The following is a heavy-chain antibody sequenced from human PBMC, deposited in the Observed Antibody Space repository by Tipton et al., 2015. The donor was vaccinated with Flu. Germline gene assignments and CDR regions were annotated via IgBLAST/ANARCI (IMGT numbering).Heavy chain of an antibody. Sequence: GLVKPSETLSLTCAVYGGSFSGYYWSWIRQPPGKGLEWIGEINHSGSTNYNPSLKSRVTISVDTSKNQFSLKLSSVTAADTAVYYCAREWTGGWFGVWGQGTTVTVSS. CDR2: INHSGST. CDR1: GGSFSGYY. CDR3: AREWTGGWFGV. J-gene: IGHJ6*02. V-gene: IGHV4-34*01. D-gene: IGHD3-10*01.